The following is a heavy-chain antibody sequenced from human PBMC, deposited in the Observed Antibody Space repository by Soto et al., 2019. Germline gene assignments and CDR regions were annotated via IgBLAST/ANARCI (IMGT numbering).Heavy chain of an antibody. V-gene: IGHV4-31*03. Sequence: QVQLRESGPGLVKPSQTLSLTCTVSGGAIDNGGFYWSWIRQQPGKGLEWIGHICCSGSSHYNPALRSRVTISMDTSKNDLSLKLSSVTAADTAVYYCARGGGEDNYFDPWGQGTLVTVSS. J-gene: IGHJ5*02. CDR3: ARGGGEDNYFDP. CDR2: ICCSGSS. D-gene: IGHD3-16*01. CDR1: GGAIDNGGFY.